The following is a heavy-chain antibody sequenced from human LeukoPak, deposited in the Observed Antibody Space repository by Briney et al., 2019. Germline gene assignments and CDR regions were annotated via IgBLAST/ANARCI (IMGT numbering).Heavy chain of an antibody. CDR2: IYYSGTT. CDR1: NGAISTYH. V-gene: IGHV4-59*01. D-gene: IGHD2-2*01. J-gene: IGHJ5*02. CDR3: ARDMRDIVLVPASISREKPRGYWFDP. Sequence: PSETLSLTCTVSNGAISTYHWSWIRQPPGKGLERIGSIYYSGTTTYNPSLKRRVTISVDTSKDQFSLNLSSVTAADTAVYYCARDMRDIVLVPASISREKPRGYWFDPWGQGTLVTVSS.